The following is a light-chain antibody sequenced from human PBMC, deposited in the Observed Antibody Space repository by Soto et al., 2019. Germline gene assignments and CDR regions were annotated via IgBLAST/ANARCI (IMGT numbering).Light chain of an antibody. J-gene: IGKJ4*01. Sequence: EIVLTQSPGTLSLSPGERATLSCRASQSVGGTYLAWYQQKPGRAPRLLIYGVSSRATGIPDRFSGSGSGTDFTLTISRLEPEDFAVYYCQKYGNSPPLTFGGGTKVDIK. V-gene: IGKV3-20*01. CDR1: QSVGGTY. CDR2: GVS. CDR3: QKYGNSPPLT.